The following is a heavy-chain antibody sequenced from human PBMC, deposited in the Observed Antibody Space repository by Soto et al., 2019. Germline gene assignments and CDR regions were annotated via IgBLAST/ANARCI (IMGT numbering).Heavy chain of an antibody. CDR2: INHSGST. CDR1: GGSFSGYY. CDR3: ARARGGVYDYVWGSFPSPSYGMDV. D-gene: IGHD3-16*01. J-gene: IGHJ6*02. Sequence: SETLSLTCAVYGGSFSGYYWSWIRQPPGKGLEWIGEINHSGSTNYNPSLKSRVTISVDTSKNQFSLKLSSVTAADTAVYYCARARGGVYDYVWGSFPSPSYGMDVWGQGTTVTVS. V-gene: IGHV4-34*01.